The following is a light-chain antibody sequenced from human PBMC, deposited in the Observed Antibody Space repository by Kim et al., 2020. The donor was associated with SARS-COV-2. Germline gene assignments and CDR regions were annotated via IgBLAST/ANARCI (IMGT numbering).Light chain of an antibody. CDR1: QSVLYSSNNKNY. CDR3: QQCFSEPPT. CDR2: WAS. V-gene: IGKV4-1*01. J-gene: IGKJ4*01. Sequence: DIVMTQSPDSLAVSLGERATINCKSSQSVLYSSNNKNYLAWYQQKAGQPPRLLIYWASTRQSGVPDRFSGSGSGTDFSLTISSLQPDDVAVYYCQQCFSEPPTFGGGTKVEI.